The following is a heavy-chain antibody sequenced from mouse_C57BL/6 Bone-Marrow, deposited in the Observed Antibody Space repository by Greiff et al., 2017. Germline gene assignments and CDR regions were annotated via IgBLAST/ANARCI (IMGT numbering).Heavy chain of an antibody. CDR3: AEPYYSYYWCFDD. D-gene: IGHD2-12*01. Sequence: QVQLKQPGAELVKPGASVKMSCKASGYTFTSYWITWVKQRPGQGLEWIGDIYPGSGSTNYNEKFKSKATLTVDTSASTAYMQLSSLTSEDSAVYYCAEPYYSYYWCFDDWGTGTTVTVSS. CDR2: IYPGSGST. CDR1: GYTFTSYW. V-gene: IGHV1-55*01. J-gene: IGHJ1*03.